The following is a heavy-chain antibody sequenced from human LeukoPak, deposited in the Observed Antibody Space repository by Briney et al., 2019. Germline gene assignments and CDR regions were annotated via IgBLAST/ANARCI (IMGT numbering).Heavy chain of an antibody. CDR3: ASSGSYGSGPTMLRRYYYGMDV. D-gene: IGHD3-10*01. CDR2: INHSGST. V-gene: IGHV4-34*01. CDR1: GGSFSGYY. J-gene: IGHJ6*02. Sequence: SETLSLTCAVYGGSFSGYYWSWIRQPPGKGLEWIGEINHSGSTNYNPSLKSRVTISVETSKNQFSLKLSSETAADTAVYYCASSGSYGSGPTMLRRYYYGMDVWGQGTTVTVSS.